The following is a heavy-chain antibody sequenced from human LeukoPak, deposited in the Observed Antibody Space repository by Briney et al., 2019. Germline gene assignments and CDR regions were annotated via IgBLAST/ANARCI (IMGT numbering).Heavy chain of an antibody. V-gene: IGHV3-33*01. Sequence: GRSLRLSCAASGFTFSSYGMHWVRQAPGKGLEWVAVIWYDGTNKYYADSVKGRFAISRANSKNTLYLQMNSLRAEDTAVYFCARGREWGELPYYFDYWGQGTLVTVSS. J-gene: IGHJ4*02. CDR2: IWYDGTNK. CDR3: ARGREWGELPYYFDY. CDR1: GFTFSSYG. D-gene: IGHD1-26*01.